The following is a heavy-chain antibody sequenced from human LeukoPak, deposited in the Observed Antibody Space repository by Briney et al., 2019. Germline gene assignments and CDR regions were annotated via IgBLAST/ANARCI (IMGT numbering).Heavy chain of an antibody. D-gene: IGHD3-10*01. CDR1: GFTFSSYG. CDR2: IRYDGSNK. V-gene: IGHV3-30*02. CDR3: AKPYYYGSGSYHLDY. Sequence: GGSLRLSCAASGFTFSSYGMHWVRQAPGKGLEWVAFIRYDGSNKYYADSVKGRFTISRDNSKNTLYLQMNSLRAEDTAVYYCAKPYYYGSGSYHLDYWGQGTLVIVSS. J-gene: IGHJ4*02.